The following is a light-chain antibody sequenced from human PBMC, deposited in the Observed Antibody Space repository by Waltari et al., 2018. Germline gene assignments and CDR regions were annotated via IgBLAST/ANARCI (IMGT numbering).Light chain of an antibody. CDR1: TSNIGNNY. J-gene: IGLJ3*02. Sequence: QSVLTQPPSVSAAPGQKVSISCSGSTSNIGNNYVSWYQHVPGTAPKRLLYQHNKLLSDVPDRLSGSKSGTSAALDLTSLQTGDEADYYGAAWDNGVSAGVFGGRTKVTVL. V-gene: IGLV1-51*01. CDR2: QHN. CDR3: AAWDNGVSAGV.